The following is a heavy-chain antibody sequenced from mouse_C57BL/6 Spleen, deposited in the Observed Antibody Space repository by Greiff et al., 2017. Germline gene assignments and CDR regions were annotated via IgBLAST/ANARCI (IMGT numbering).Heavy chain of an antibody. V-gene: IGHV1-64*01. Sequence: VKLQESGAELVKPGASVKLSCKASGYTFTSYWMHWVKQRPGQGLEWIGMIHPNSGSTNYNEKFKSKATLTVDKSSSTAYMQLSSLTSEDSAVYYCALGSSYPYYAMDYWGQGTSVTVSS. D-gene: IGHD1-1*01. CDR3: ALGSSYPYYAMDY. CDR2: IHPNSGST. CDR1: GYTFTSYW. J-gene: IGHJ4*01.